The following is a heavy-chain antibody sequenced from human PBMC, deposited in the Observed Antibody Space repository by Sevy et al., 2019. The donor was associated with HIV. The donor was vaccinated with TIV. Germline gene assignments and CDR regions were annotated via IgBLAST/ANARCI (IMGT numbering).Heavy chain of an antibody. CDR2: ISGSGGST. Sequence: GGSLRLSCAASGFTFSSYAMSWVRQAPGKGLEWVSAISGSGGSTYYADSVKGRFTISRDNSKNTLYLQMNSLRAEDTAVYYCAKDDFDYGDNYYMDVWGKGTTVTVSS. J-gene: IGHJ6*03. V-gene: IGHV3-23*01. D-gene: IGHD4-17*01. CDR3: AKDDFDYGDNYYMDV. CDR1: GFTFSSYA.